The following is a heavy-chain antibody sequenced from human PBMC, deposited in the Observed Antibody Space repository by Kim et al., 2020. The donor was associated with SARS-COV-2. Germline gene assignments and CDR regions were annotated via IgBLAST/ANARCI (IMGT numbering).Heavy chain of an antibody. CDR2: ISYDGSNK. Sequence: GGSLRLSCAASGFTFSIYGMHWVRQAPGKGLEWVAVISYDGSNKYYTDSVKGRFTISRDNSKNTLYLQMNSLRAEDTAVYYCAKDLYGSGSGPDVWGQGTTVTVSS. J-gene: IGHJ6*02. V-gene: IGHV3-30*18. D-gene: IGHD3-10*01. CDR3: AKDLYGSGSGPDV. CDR1: GFTFSIYG.